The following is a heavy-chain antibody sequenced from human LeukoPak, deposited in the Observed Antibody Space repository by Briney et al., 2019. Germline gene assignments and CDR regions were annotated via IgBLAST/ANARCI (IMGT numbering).Heavy chain of an antibody. J-gene: IGHJ4*03. CDR3: TRTCDYGAYGVCFDY. D-gene: IGHD4-17*01. V-gene: IGHV3-49*04. CDR2: ISSKAYAWTT. Sequence: GRSLRLSCTASGFTFCDYAMSWVRQAPGKGLEWVCFISSKAYAWTTGYAACVKGRFTISRDDSKSIAYLQMTRLPTADTAVYYCTRTCDYGAYGVCFDYWGQGTLVTVSS. CDR1: GFTFCDYA.